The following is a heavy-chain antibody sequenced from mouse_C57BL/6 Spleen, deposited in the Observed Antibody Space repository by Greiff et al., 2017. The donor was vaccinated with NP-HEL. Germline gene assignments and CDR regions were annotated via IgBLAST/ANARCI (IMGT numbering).Heavy chain of an antibody. J-gene: IGHJ2*01. CDR3: ARRAYYYGSSPDY. CDR1: GYTFTSYW. CDR2: IDPSDSYT. Sequence: QVQLQQSGAELVKPGASVKLSCKASGYTFTSYWMQWVKQRPGQGLEWIGEIDPSDSYTNYNQKFKGKATLTVDPSSSTAYMQLSSLTSEDSAVYYCARRAYYYGSSPDYWGQGTTLTVSS. D-gene: IGHD1-1*01. V-gene: IGHV1-50*01.